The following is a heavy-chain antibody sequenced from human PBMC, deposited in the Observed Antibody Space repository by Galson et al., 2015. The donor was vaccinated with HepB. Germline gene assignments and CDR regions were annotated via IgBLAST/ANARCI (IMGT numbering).Heavy chain of an antibody. J-gene: IGHJ4*02. CDR2: IYYSGST. D-gene: IGHD3-22*01. CDR3: ARMYDSSVDY. V-gene: IGHV4-59*01. CDR1: GGSISSYY. Sequence: LSLTCTVSGGSISSYYWSWIRQPPGKGLEWIGYIYYSGSTNYNPSLKSRVTISVDTSKNQFSLKLSSVTAADTAVYYCARMYDSSVDYWGQGTLVTVSS.